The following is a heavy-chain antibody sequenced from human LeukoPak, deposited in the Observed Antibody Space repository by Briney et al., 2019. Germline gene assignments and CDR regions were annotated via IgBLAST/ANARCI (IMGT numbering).Heavy chain of an antibody. Sequence: SETLSLTCTVSGASISSYYWSWIRQPAGKGLEWIGRIYSSGSTNYNPSLKSRVTISVDTSRNQFSLKLNSVTAADTAVYFCARHYYDRSGSYSFDYWGQGALVTVSS. CDR1: GASISSYY. V-gene: IGHV4-4*07. J-gene: IGHJ4*02. D-gene: IGHD3-22*01. CDR3: ARHYYDRSGSYSFDY. CDR2: IYSSGST.